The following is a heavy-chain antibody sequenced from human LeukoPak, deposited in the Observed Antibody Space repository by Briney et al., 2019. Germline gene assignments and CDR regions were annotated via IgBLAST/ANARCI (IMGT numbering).Heavy chain of an antibody. J-gene: IGHJ4*02. D-gene: IGHD6-19*01. CDR2: ISYDGSNK. V-gene: IGHV3-30*18. CDR3: AKDPGRWLVRYYFDY. CDR1: GFTFSSYG. Sequence: GRSPRLSCAASGFTFSSYGMHWVRQAPGKGLEWVAVISYDGSNKYYADSVKGRFTISRDNSKNTLYLQMNSLRAEDTAVYYCAKDPGRWLVRYYFDYWGQGTLVTVSS.